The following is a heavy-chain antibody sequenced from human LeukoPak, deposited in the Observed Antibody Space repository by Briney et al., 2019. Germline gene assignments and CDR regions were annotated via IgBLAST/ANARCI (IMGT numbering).Heavy chain of an antibody. CDR2: ISSSSCYI. J-gene: IGHJ4*02. D-gene: IGHD6-19*01. Sequence: PGGALRLSCAASVWTFITYIMNAVGQAPARGRAWVSFISSSSCYIYYADSVKGRFTISRDNAQNSLYLQMNSLRAEDTAVYYCARAGYSSGCYFDYWGQGTLVTVSS. V-gene: IGHV3-21*01. CDR3: ARAGYSSGCYFDY. CDR1: VWTFITYI.